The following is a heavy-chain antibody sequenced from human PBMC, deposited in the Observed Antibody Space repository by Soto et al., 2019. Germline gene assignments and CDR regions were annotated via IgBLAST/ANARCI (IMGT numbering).Heavy chain of an antibody. Sequence: LSLTCAVSGGSICSGGYSWSWIRQPPGKGLEWIGYIYHSGSTYYNPSLKSRVTISVDRSKNQFSLKLSSVTAADTAVYYCARALYYGSGSTAHFDYWGQGTLVTV. J-gene: IGHJ4*02. V-gene: IGHV4-30-2*01. CDR2: IYHSGST. D-gene: IGHD3-10*01. CDR1: GGSICSGGYS. CDR3: ARALYYGSGSTAHFDY.